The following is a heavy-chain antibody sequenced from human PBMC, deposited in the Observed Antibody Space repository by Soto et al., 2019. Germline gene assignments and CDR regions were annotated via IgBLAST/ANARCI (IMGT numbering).Heavy chain of an antibody. CDR1: GGSFSGYY. J-gene: IGHJ6*03. V-gene: IGHV4-34*01. Sequence: PSETLSLTCAVYGGSFSGYYWSWIRQPPGKGLEWIGEINHSGSTNYNPSLKSRVTISVDTSKNQFSLKLSSVTAADTAVYYCARGSSITIFGVVIPQYYYYYYMDVWGKGTTVTVSS. CDR2: INHSGST. CDR3: ARGSSITIFGVVIPQYYYYYYMDV. D-gene: IGHD3-3*01.